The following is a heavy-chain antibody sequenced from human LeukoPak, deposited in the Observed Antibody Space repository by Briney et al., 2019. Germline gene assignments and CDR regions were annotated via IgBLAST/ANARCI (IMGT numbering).Heavy chain of an antibody. J-gene: IGHJ4*02. V-gene: IGHV3-21*01. Sequence: GGSLRLSCAASGFTFSSYSMNWVRQAPGKGLEWVSSISSSSSYIYYADSVKGRFTISRDNAKNSLYLQMNSLRAEDTAAYYCARGGDGYNIDYWGQGTLVTVSS. CDR3: ARGGDGYNIDY. CDR1: GFTFSSYS. D-gene: IGHD5-24*01. CDR2: ISSSSSYI.